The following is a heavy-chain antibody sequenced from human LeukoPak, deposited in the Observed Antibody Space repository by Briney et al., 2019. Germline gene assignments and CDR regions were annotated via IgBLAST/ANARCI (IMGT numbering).Heavy chain of an antibody. CDR2: ISSSGSTI. V-gene: IGHV3-11*01. Sequence: GGSLRLSYAASGFTFSDYYMSWIRQAPGKGLEWVSYISSSGSTIYYADSVKGRFTISRDNAKNSLYLQMNSLRAEDTAVYYCARVPFTTGTTWKNYYMDVWGKGTTVTVSS. CDR3: ARVPFTTGTTWKNYYMDV. J-gene: IGHJ6*03. CDR1: GFTFSDYY. D-gene: IGHD1-1*01.